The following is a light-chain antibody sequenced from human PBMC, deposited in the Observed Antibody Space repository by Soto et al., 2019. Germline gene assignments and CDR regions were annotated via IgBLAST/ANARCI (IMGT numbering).Light chain of an antibody. CDR2: DAS. CDR3: LQYSSHSWT. V-gene: IGKV1-13*02. J-gene: IGKJ1*01. Sequence: PSSLSAFVGDRVTITCRASQGVSNALAWYQQKPGQPPNLLIYDASSLKSGVPSRFSGSGSGTEFTLTISRLQPDDVATYYCLQYSSHSWTFGQGTKVDIK. CDR1: QGVSNA.